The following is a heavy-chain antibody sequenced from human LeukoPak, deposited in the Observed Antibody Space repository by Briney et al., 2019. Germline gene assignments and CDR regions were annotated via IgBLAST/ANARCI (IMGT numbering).Heavy chain of an antibody. D-gene: IGHD1-26*01. Sequence: SETLSLTCAVSGGSISSSSYYWGWIRQPPGKGLECIGSIYYSGSTYYNPSLKSRITISADSSKNQFSLRLSSVTGADTAVYYCARHGLSAWEGVLDGYFDLWGRGTLVTVSS. J-gene: IGHJ2*01. CDR2: IYYSGST. V-gene: IGHV4-39*01. CDR1: GGSISSSSYY. CDR3: ARHGLSAWEGVLDGYFDL.